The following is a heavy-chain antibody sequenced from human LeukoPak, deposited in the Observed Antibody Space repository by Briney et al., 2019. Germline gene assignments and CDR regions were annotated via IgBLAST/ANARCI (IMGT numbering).Heavy chain of an antibody. Sequence: SETLSLTCTVSGGSIIGYYWSWMRQPAGKGLEYIGRIHTSGSTNYNPSLKSRVTMSVDTSKNQFSLKLTSVTAADTAVYYCARALITMIVEDWGQGTLVTVSS. CDR3: ARALITMIVED. CDR2: IHTSGST. J-gene: IGHJ4*02. D-gene: IGHD3-22*01. V-gene: IGHV4-4*07. CDR1: GGSIIGYY.